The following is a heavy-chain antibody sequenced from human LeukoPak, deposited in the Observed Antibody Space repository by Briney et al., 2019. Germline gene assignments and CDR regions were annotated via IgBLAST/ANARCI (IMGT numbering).Heavy chain of an antibody. D-gene: IGHD3-22*01. Sequence: PSETLSLTCTVSGGSISSYYWSWIRQPPGKGLEWIGYIYYSGSTNYNPSLKSRVTISVDTSKNQFSLKLSSVTAADMAVYYCARYYYDSSGYYLDYWGQGTLVTVSS. J-gene: IGHJ4*02. CDR1: GGSISSYY. CDR3: ARYYYDSSGYYLDY. V-gene: IGHV4-59*08. CDR2: IYYSGST.